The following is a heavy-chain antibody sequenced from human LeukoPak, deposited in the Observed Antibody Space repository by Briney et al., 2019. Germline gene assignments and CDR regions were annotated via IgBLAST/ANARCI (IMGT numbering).Heavy chain of an antibody. CDR2: IYSGGST. D-gene: IGHD3-22*01. J-gene: IGHJ4*02. V-gene: IGHV3-53*01. CDR1: GFTVSSNY. Sequence: TGGSLRLSCAASGFTVSSNYMSWVRQAPGKGLEWVSVIYSGGSTYYADSVKGRFTISRDNSKNTLYLQMNSLRAEDTAVYYCARVGGYPRTSKYYFDYWGQGTLVTVSS. CDR3: ARVGGYPRTSKYYFDY.